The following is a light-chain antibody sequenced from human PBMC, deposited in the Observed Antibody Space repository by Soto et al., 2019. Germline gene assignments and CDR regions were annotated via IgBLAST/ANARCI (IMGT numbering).Light chain of an antibody. CDR2: GAS. Sequence: EMVLTQSPGTLSLSPGERATLSCRASQSVTNNYLAWFQQKLGQAPRLLIYGASTRAIGIPDRFIGSGSGTDFTLTISTVEPEDFAVYYCHQYGISPWTFGQGTKVDIK. CDR3: HQYGISPWT. CDR1: QSVTNNY. V-gene: IGKV3-20*01. J-gene: IGKJ1*01.